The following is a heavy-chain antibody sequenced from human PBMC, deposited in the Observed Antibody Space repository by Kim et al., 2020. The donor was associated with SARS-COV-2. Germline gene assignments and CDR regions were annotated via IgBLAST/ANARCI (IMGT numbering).Heavy chain of an antibody. D-gene: IGHD4-17*01. Sequence: ADSVKGRFTISRDNAKNSLYLQMNSLRAEDTALYHCARDSHDYGEYYFDYWGQGTLVTVSS. V-gene: IGHV3-20*01. CDR3: ARDSHDYGEYYFDY. J-gene: IGHJ4*02.